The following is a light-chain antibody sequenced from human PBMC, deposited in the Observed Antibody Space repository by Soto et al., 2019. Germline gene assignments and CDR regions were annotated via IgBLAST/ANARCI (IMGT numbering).Light chain of an antibody. V-gene: IGLV2-8*01. J-gene: IGLJ2*01. Sequence: QSALTQPPSASGSPGQSVTISCIGTSSDVGGYNVSWYQQHPGKAPKLMIYEVSKRPSGVPDRFSGSKSGNTASLTVSGLQAEDEADYYCSSYAASYNLGVFGGGTKLTVL. CDR2: EVS. CDR1: SSDVGGYN. CDR3: SSYAASYNLGV.